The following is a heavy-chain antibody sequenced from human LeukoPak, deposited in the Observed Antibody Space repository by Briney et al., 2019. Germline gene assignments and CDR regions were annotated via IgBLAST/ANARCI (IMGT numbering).Heavy chain of an antibody. CDR3: AQKGY. CDR1: GFTFTAYL. Sequence: GGSLRLSCAASGFTFTAYLIHWVRQAPGKGLEWVAVMSSDGNAMFYADSVKGRFTISRDNSKNTLYLQMNSLRAEDTAVYYCAQKGYWGQGTLVTVSS. CDR2: MSSDGNAM. V-gene: IGHV3-30-3*01. J-gene: IGHJ4*02.